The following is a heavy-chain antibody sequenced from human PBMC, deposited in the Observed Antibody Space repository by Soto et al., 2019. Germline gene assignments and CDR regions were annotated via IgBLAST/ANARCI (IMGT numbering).Heavy chain of an antibody. CDR3: ATMGTPATGLYYFDY. D-gene: IGHD5-18*01. V-gene: IGHV4-30-4*01. CDR2: ISYSGST. CDR1: GGSISSGNYY. Sequence: QVQLQESGPGLVKPSQTLSLTCTVSGGSISSGNYYWSWIRQPPGKGLEWIGFISYSGSTYYSLSLKSRVTISVDTSTNHFSLNLSFVTAADTAVYYCATMGTPATGLYYFDYWGQGTLVTVSS. J-gene: IGHJ4*02.